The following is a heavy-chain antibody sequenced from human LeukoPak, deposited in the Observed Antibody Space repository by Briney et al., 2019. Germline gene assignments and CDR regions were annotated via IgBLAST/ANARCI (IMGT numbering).Heavy chain of an antibody. CDR1: GGSISSSSYY. V-gene: IGHV4-39*01. D-gene: IGHD3-16*02. CDR2: IYYSGST. J-gene: IGHJ3*02. CDR3: ARGYEMIIYDYVWGSYRPRENDAFDI. Sequence: SETLSLTCTVSGGSISSSSYYWGWIRQPPGQGLEWIVSIYYSGSTYYNPSLKSRVTISVDTSKNQFSLKLSSVTAADTAVYYCARGYEMIIYDYVWGSYRPRENDAFDIWGPGTMVTVSS.